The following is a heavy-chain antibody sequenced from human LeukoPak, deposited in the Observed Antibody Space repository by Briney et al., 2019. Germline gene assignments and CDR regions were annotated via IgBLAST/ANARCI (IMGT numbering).Heavy chain of an antibody. J-gene: IGHJ3*02. V-gene: IGHV1-2*02. CDR3: ARARVYSSEDDAFDI. D-gene: IGHD6-19*01. CDR1: GYTFTGYY. CDR2: INPNSGGT. Sequence: GASVKVSCKASGYTFTGYYMHWVRQAPGQGLEWMGWINPNSGGTNYAQRFQGRVTMTRDTSISTAYMELSRLRSDDTAVYYCARARVYSSEDDAFDIWGQGTMVTVSS.